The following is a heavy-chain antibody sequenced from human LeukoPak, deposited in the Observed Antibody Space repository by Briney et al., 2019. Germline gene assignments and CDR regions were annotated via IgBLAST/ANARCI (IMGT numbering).Heavy chain of an antibody. J-gene: IGHJ5*02. Sequence: ASVKVSCKASGYTFTSYSFSWVRQAPGQGLGLMGWISAYNGNTNYAQKFQGRVTMTTDTSTRTAYMELRSLRSDDTAVYYCARGLEWLTRRHNWFDPWGQGTLVTVSS. CDR3: ARGLEWLTRRHNWFDP. V-gene: IGHV1-18*01. CDR2: ISAYNGNT. CDR1: GYTFTSYS. D-gene: IGHD3-3*01.